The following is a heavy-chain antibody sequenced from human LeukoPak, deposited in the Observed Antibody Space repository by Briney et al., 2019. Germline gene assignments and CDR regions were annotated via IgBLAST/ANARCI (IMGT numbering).Heavy chain of an antibody. CDR2: IYYSGST. D-gene: IGHD5-24*01. V-gene: IGHV4-39*01. CDR1: GGSISSSSYY. J-gene: IGHJ1*01. Sequence: SETLSLTCTVSGGSISSSSYYWGWIRQPPGKGLEWIGNIYYSGSTYYNPSLKSRVTISVDTSKNQFSLKLSSVTAADTAVYYCARQEIRYFQHWGQGTLVTVSS. CDR3: ARQEIRYFQH.